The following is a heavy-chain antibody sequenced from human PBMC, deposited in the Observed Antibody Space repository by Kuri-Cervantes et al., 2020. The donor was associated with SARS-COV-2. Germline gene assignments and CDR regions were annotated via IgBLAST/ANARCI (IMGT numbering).Heavy chain of an antibody. J-gene: IGHJ3*02. CDR3: ARRDIVVVPAANDAFDI. CDR1: GYTFTSYG. D-gene: IGHD2-2*01. Sequence: ASVKVSCKASGYTFTSYGISWVRQAPGQRLEWMGWINAGNGNTKYSQKFQGRVTITRDTSASTAYMELSSLRSEDTAVYYCARRDIVVVPAANDAFDIWGQGTMVTVSS. V-gene: IGHV1-3*01. CDR2: INAGNGNT.